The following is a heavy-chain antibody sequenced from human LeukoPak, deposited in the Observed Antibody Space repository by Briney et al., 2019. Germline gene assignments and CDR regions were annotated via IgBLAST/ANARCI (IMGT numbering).Heavy chain of an antibody. D-gene: IGHD3-16*02. J-gene: IGHJ4*02. V-gene: IGHV1-8*03. Sequence: GASVKVSCKASGYTFTSYDINWVRQATGQGLEWMGWMSPNSGNTGYAQKFQGRVTITRNTSISTAYMELSSLRSEDTAVYYCARVQDDYVWGSYRFDYWGQGTLVTVSS. CDR3: ARVQDDYVWGSYRFDY. CDR2: MSPNSGNT. CDR1: GYTFTSYD.